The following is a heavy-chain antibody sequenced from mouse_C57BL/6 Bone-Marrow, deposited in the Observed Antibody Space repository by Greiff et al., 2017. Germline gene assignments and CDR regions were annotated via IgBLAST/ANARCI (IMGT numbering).Heavy chain of an antibody. CDR3: AREDFNYYGSSPAWCAY. CDR1: GYTFTSYW. D-gene: IGHD1-1*01. Sequence: QVQLQQPGAELVMPGASVKLSCKASGYTFTSYWMHWVKQRPGQGLEWIGEIDPSDSYTNYNQKFKGKSTLTVDKSSRTAYMQLSSLTSEDSAVYYCAREDFNYYGSSPAWCAYWGQGNLVTVSA. CDR2: IDPSDSYT. V-gene: IGHV1-69*01. J-gene: IGHJ3*01.